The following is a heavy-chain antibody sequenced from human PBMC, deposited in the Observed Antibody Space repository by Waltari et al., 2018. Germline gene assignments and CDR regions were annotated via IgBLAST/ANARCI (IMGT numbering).Heavy chain of an antibody. D-gene: IGHD3-9*01. CDR3: ARGYDILTGYYKDYYYYYMDV. CDR2: IYTSGST. Sequence: QVQLQESGPGLVKPSETLSLTCTVSGGSISSYYWSWIRQPAGKGLEWIGRIYTSGSTNYNPSRKSRVTMSVDTSKNQFSLKLSSVTAADTAVYYCARGYDILTGYYKDYYYYYMDVWGKGTTVTVSS. J-gene: IGHJ6*03. V-gene: IGHV4-4*07. CDR1: GGSISSYY.